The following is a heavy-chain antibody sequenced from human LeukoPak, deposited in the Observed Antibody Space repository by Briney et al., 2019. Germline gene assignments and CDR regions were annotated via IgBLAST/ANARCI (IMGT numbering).Heavy chain of an antibody. CDR2: IYYSGST. Sequence: PSETLSLTCTVSGGSISSSNYYWGWIRQPPGKGPEWIGSIYYSGSTSYNPSLKSRVTISVDTSKNQFSLKLSSVTAADTAVYYCARNFSSGWFDYWGQGTLVTVSS. J-gene: IGHJ4*02. D-gene: IGHD6-19*01. CDR1: GGSISSSNYY. V-gene: IGHV4-39*07. CDR3: ARNFSSGWFDY.